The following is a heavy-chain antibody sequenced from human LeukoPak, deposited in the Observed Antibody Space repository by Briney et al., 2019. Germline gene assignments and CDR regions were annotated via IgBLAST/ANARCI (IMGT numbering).Heavy chain of an antibody. V-gene: IGHV3-21*01. CDR3: ARDTSSYFDY. Sequence: PGGSLRLSCAASGYTFSSYSMNWVRQAPGKGLEWVSSISSSSSYIYYADSVKGRFTISRDNAKNSLDLQMNSLRAEDTAVYYCARDTSSYFDYWGQGTLVTVSS. J-gene: IGHJ4*02. CDR1: GYTFSSYS. CDR2: ISSSSSYI.